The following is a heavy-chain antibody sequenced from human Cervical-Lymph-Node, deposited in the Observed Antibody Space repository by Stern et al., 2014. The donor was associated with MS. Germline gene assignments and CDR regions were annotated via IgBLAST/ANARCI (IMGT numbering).Heavy chain of an antibody. CDR2: ISRSSGST. J-gene: IGHJ4*02. Sequence: EMQLEQSGGGLVQPGGSLRLSCAPSGFTFSDYAMSWVRQAPGKGLEWVSAISRSSGSTFYADSVQGRFTISRDNAKNTLYLQMNSLRAEDTAVYYCAKDRELVVVTFDSWGQGTLVTVSS. CDR1: GFTFSDYA. D-gene: IGHD2-15*01. V-gene: IGHV3-23*04. CDR3: AKDRELVVVTFDS.